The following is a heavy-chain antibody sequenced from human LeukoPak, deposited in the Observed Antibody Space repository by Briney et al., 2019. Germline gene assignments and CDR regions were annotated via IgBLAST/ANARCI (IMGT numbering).Heavy chain of an antibody. V-gene: IGHV1-69*02. CDR1: GGTFSSYS. CDR3: ASLGGATVSYYYGMDV. D-gene: IGHD3-16*01. Sequence: SVKVSCKASGGTFSSYSITWVRQAPGQGLEWMGRIIPTLGIANYAQKFQGRVTITADKSTSTAYMELSSLRSEDTAVYYCASLGGATVSYYYGMDVWGQGTTVTVSS. J-gene: IGHJ6*02. CDR2: IIPTLGIA.